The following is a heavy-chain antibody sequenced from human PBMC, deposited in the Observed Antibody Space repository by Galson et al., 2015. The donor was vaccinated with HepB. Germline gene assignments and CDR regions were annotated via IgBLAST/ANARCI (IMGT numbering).Heavy chain of an antibody. CDR2: VSVNGGST. CDR3: ARDSWRSYNYYYDYGMDV. D-gene: IGHD3-16*01. J-gene: IGHJ6*01. V-gene: IGHV3-23*01. Sequence: LRLSCAASRFALSNYGMTWVRQAPGKGLEWVSGVSVNGGSTYYADSVKGRFTISRDNSRNTLYLQMNSLRAEDTAVYYCARDSWRSYNYYYDYGMDVWGQGTTVTVSS. CDR1: RFALSNYG.